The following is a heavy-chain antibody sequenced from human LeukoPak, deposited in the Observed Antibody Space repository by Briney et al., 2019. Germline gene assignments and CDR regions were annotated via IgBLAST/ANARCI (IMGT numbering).Heavy chain of an antibody. V-gene: IGHV4-59*01. CDR2: IYYRGST. CDR1: GGSISSYY. D-gene: IGHD5-18*01. J-gene: IGHJ4*02. CDR3: ARVRSGYSYGPFDY. Sequence: PSETLSLTCTVSGGSISSYYWSWIRQPPGEGLEWIGYIYYRGSTNYNPSLKSRVTISVDTSKNQFPLILSSVTAADTAVYHCARVRSGYSYGPFDYWGQGTLVTVSS.